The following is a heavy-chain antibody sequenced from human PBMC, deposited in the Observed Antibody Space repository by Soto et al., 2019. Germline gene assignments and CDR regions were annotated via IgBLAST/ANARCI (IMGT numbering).Heavy chain of an antibody. CDR3: ARVRYFDWLFRDP. CDR2: FDPEDGKT. D-gene: IGHD3-9*01. J-gene: IGHJ5*02. V-gene: IGHV1-24*01. Sequence: ASVKDSCKVSGYTLTELSMHWVRQAPGKGLEWMGGFDPEDGKTIYAQKFQGRVTMTTDTSTSTAYMELRSLRSDDTAVYYCARVRYFDWLFRDPWGQGTLVTVS. CDR1: GYTLTELS.